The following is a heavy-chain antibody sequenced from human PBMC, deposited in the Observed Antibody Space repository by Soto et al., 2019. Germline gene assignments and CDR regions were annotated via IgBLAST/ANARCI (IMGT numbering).Heavy chain of an antibody. CDR1: GGSISSGGYY. CDR3: ARWYSSSWYNWFDP. Sequence: QVQLQESGPGLVKPSQTLSLTCTVSGGSISSGGYYWSWIRQHPGKGLEWIGYIYYSGSTYYNPSLKSRVTTSVDPSKNQFSLKLSSVTAEDTAVYYCARWYSSSWYNWFDPWGQGTLVTVSS. D-gene: IGHD6-13*01. V-gene: IGHV4-31*03. CDR2: IYYSGST. J-gene: IGHJ5*02.